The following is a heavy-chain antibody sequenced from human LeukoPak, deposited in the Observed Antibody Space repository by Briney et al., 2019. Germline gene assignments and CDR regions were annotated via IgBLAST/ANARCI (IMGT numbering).Heavy chain of an antibody. D-gene: IGHD3-16*01. CDR1: GGSISRGSYY. V-gene: IGHV4-61*02. CDR3: AGGGRWPYNYYFDY. CDR2: IYTSGST. Sequence: SGTLSLTCAVSGGSISRGSYYWSWIRQPAGKGLEWIGRIYTSGSTNYSPSLKSRVTIPVDTSKNQFTLKLSSVTAADTAVYYCAGGGRWPYNYYFDYWGQGTLVTVSS. J-gene: IGHJ4*02.